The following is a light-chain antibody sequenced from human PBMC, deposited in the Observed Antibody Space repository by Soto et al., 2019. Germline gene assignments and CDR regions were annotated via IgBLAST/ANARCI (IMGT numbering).Light chain of an antibody. Sequence: QSALTQPASVSGSPGQSITISCTGTSSDVGSYNLVSWYQQHPGKAPKLMIYEGSKRPSGVSNRFSGSKSGNTASLTISGLQAEDEADYYCCSYAATNNYVFGTGTKLTVL. CDR2: EGS. CDR1: SSDVGSYNL. CDR3: CSYAATNNYV. V-gene: IGLV2-23*01. J-gene: IGLJ1*01.